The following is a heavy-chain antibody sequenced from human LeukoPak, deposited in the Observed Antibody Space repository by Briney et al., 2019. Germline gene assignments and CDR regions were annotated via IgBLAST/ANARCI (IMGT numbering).Heavy chain of an antibody. Sequence: GESLRLSCAASGFTFDDYAMHWVRQGPGKGLEWVSAISGSGGSTYYADSVKGRFTISRDNSKNTLYLQMNSLRAEDTAVYYCANLGVGKYSSGWYEFDYWGQGTLVTVFS. J-gene: IGHJ4*02. D-gene: IGHD6-19*01. CDR3: ANLGVGKYSSGWYEFDY. CDR1: GFTFDDYA. V-gene: IGHV3-23*01. CDR2: ISGSGGST.